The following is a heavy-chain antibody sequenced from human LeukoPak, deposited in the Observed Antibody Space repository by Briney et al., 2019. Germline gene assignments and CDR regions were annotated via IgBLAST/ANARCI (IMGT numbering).Heavy chain of an antibody. V-gene: IGHV4-59*08. CDR3: ARHGSVYYGSGSTNLDY. J-gene: IGHJ4*02. CDR1: GGSISSYY. Sequence: SETLSLTCTVSGGSISSYYWSWIRQPPGKGLEWIGYIYYSGSTNYNPSLKSRVTISVDTSKNQFSLKLSSVTAADTAVYYCARHGSVYYGSGSTNLDYWGQGTLVTVSS. D-gene: IGHD3-10*01. CDR2: IYYSGST.